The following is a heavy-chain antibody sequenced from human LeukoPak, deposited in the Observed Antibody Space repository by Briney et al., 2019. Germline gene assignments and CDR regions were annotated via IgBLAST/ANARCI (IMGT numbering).Heavy chain of an antibody. CDR1: GFTFSNYL. D-gene: IGHD6-19*01. CDR3: ARASRWLAFDT. V-gene: IGHV3-66*01. Sequence: GGSLRLSCAASGFTFSNYLMTWVRQAPGKGLEWVSVIYNGDNTAYADSVKGRFTVSRDNSKNTLYLQMHSLRAEDTAVYFCARASRWLAFDTWGQGTLVTVSS. CDR2: IYNGDNT. J-gene: IGHJ4*02.